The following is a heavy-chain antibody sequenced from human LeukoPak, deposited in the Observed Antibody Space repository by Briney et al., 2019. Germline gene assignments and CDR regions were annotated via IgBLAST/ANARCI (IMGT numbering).Heavy chain of an antibody. J-gene: IGHJ6*02. V-gene: IGHV1-8*01. CDR3: ARGRFLEWLLPGDYYYGMDV. D-gene: IGHD3-3*01. Sequence: GASVKVSCKASGYTFTSYDINWVRQATGQGLEWMGWMNPNSGNTGYAQKFQGRVTMTRNTSISTACMELSSLRSEDTAVYYCARGRFLEWLLPGDYYYGMDVWGQGTTVTVSS. CDR2: MNPNSGNT. CDR1: GYTFTSYD.